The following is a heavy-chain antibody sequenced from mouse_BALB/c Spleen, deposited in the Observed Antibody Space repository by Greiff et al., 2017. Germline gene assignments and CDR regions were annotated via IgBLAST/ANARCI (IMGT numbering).Heavy chain of an antibody. V-gene: IGHV1-37*01. CDR1: GYSFTGNF. CDR3: GRGYGSSYPYAMDY. Sequence: RKRSGPGRGKPGASGKISGKASGYSFTGNFRNGGRRSHGSSLEWIGRINPYNGDTFYNQKFKGKATLTVDKSSSTAHMELLSLTSEDSAVYYCGRGYGSSYPYAMDYWGQGTSVTVSS. CDR2: INPYNGDT. J-gene: IGHJ4*01. D-gene: IGHD1-1*01.